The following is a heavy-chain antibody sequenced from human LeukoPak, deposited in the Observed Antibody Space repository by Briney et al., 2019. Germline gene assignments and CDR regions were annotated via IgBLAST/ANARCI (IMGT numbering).Heavy chain of an antibody. V-gene: IGHV1-69*05. J-gene: IGHJ3*02. CDR3: ARGLGYDFLDAFDI. CDR1: GGTFSSYA. CDR2: IIPIFGTA. Sequence: SVKVSCKASGGTFSSYAISWVRQAPGQGLEWMGGIIPIFGTANYAQKFQGRVTITRNTSISTAYMELSSLRSEDTAVYYCARGLGYDFLDAFDIWGQGTMVTVSS. D-gene: IGHD3-3*01.